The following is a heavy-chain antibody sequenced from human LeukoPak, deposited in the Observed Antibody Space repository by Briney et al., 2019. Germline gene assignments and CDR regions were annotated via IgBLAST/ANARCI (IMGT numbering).Heavy chain of an antibody. CDR3: AKVASGSYYNWPFDY. J-gene: IGHJ4*02. Sequence: PGGSLRLSCAASRFTFGSYGMSWVRQAPGKGLEWVSAISGSGGGTYYADSVKGRFTISRDNSKNTLYLQMNSLRAEDTAVYYCAKVASGSYYNWPFDYWGQGTLVTVSS. V-gene: IGHV3-23*01. CDR1: RFTFGSYG. D-gene: IGHD1-26*01. CDR2: ISGSGGGT.